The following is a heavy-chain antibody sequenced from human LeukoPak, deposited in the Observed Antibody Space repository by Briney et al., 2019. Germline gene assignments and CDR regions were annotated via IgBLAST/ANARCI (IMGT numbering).Heavy chain of an antibody. CDR1: GFTFSDYY. CDR3: ARGARYSSGWYDWYYYYYMDV. D-gene: IGHD6-19*01. CDR2: ISSSGSTI. J-gene: IGHJ6*03. Sequence: GGSLRLSCAASGFTFSDYYMSWIRQAPGKGLEGVSYISSSGSTIYYADSVKGRFTISRDNAKNSLYLQMNSLRAEDTAVYYCARGARYSSGWYDWYYYYYMDVWGKGTTVTVSS. V-gene: IGHV3-11*04.